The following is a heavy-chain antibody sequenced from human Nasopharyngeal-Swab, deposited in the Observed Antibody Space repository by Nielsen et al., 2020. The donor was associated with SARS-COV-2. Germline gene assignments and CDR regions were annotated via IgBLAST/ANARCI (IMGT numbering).Heavy chain of an antibody. CDR2: IYYSGST. V-gene: IGHV4-39*07. J-gene: IGHJ6*02. CDR1: GGSINSSSYY. Sequence: GSLRLSCTVSGGSINSSSYYWGWIRQPPGKGLEWIGSIYYSGSTYYNPSLKSRVTISVDTSKNQFSLTLSSVTAADTAVYYCVGSSWYGDYYYYYGMDVWGQGTTVTVSS. D-gene: IGHD6-13*01. CDR3: VGSSWYGDYYYYYGMDV.